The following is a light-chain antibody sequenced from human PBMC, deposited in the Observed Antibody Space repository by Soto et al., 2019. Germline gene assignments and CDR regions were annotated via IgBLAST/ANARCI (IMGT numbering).Light chain of an antibody. J-gene: IGKJ4*01. Sequence: DIQMTQSPSSLYASVGDRVTIACQSSHDVSRNLNWSQQKPGEAPKLLIYDASNLERGVPSRFSGSGSGTHFTFTISSLQPEDGATYYCQQYNSMLSFGGGT. CDR2: DAS. V-gene: IGKV1-33*01. CDR1: HDVSRN. CDR3: QQYNSMLS.